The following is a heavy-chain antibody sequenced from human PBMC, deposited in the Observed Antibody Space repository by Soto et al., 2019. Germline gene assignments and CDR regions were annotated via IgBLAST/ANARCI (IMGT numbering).Heavy chain of an antibody. V-gene: IGHV5-51*01. Sequence: CKGSGYSFTSYWIGWVRQMPGKGLEWMGIIYPGDSDTRYSPSFQGQVTISADKSISTAYLQWSSLKASDTAMYYCARLPSTTVVTREYFQHWGQGTLVTVSS. CDR2: IYPGDSDT. CDR1: GYSFTSYW. D-gene: IGHD4-17*01. CDR3: ARLPSTTVVTREYFQH. J-gene: IGHJ1*01.